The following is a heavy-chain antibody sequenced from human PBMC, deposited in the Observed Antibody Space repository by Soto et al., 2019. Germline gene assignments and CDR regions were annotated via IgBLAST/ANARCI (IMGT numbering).Heavy chain of an antibody. CDR2: IIPIFGTA. J-gene: IGHJ3*02. Sequence: GASVKVSCKASGGTFSSYAISWVRQAPGQGLEWMGGIIPIFGTANYAQKFQGRVTITADESTSTAYMELSSLRSEDTAVYYCARGGVDTAMFMAFDIWGQGTMVTVSS. CDR3: ARGGVDTAMFMAFDI. V-gene: IGHV1-69*13. D-gene: IGHD5-18*01. CDR1: GGTFSSYA.